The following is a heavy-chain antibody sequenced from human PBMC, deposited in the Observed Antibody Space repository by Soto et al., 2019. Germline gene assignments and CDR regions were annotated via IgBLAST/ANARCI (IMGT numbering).Heavy chain of an antibody. CDR1: GYTFTSYG. V-gene: IGHV1-18*01. J-gene: IGHJ4*02. Sequence: ASVKVSCKASGYTFTSYGISWVRQAPGQGLEWMGWISAYNGNTNYAQKLQGRVTMTTDTSTSTAYMELRSLRSDDTAVYYCARDLFAAAGPDPNFDYCGQGTLVTVSS. D-gene: IGHD6-13*01. CDR2: ISAYNGNT. CDR3: ARDLFAAAGPDPNFDY.